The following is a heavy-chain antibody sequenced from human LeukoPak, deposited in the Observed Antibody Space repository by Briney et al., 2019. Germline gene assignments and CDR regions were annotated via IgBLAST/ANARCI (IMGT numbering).Heavy chain of an antibody. CDR1: GYIFTTYF. J-gene: IGHJ4*02. D-gene: IGHD3-9*01. CDR2: INPIIYDT. CDR3: AREGGYNILTGYQDY. V-gene: IGHV1-2*02. Sequence: ASVKVFCKASGYIFTTYFIHWVRQAAGQGLEWMGWINPIIYDTNYVQKFQGSVTMTMDTSISTAYIELTRLRSNDTAVYYCAREGGYNILTGYQDYWGQGTLVTVSS.